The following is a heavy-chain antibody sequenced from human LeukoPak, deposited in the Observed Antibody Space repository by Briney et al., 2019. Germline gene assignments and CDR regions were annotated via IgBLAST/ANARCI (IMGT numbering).Heavy chain of an antibody. CDR1: GFTFSSYS. Sequence: GGSLRLSCAATGFTFSSYSMNWVRQAPGKGLEWVSSISSSSSYIYYADSVKGRFTISRDNAKNSLYLQMNSLRAEDTAVYYCARVSRKTGIDYWGQGTLVTVSS. CDR2: ISSSSSYI. D-gene: IGHD1-14*01. J-gene: IGHJ4*02. V-gene: IGHV3-21*01. CDR3: ARVSRKTGIDY.